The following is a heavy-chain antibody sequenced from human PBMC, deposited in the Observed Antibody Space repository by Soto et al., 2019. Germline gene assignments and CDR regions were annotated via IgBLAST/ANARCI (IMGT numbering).Heavy chain of an antibody. CDR1: AYSISSSNW. J-gene: IGHJ4*02. CDR3: ARVPDY. V-gene: IGHV4-28*03. CDR2: IYYSGTT. Sequence: PSETLSLTCAVSAYSISSSNWWGWIRQPPGKGLEWIGYIYYSGTTYYNPSLKSRVTISVDRSKNQFSLKLSSVTAADTAVYYCARVPDYWGQGTLVTVSS.